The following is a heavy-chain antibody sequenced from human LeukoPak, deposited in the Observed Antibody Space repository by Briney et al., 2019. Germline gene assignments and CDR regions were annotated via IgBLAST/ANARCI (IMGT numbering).Heavy chain of an antibody. J-gene: IGHJ5*02. Sequence: SETLSLTCTVSGGSISSYYWSWIRQPAGKGLEWIGRIYTSGSTNYNPSLKSRVTISVDTSKNQFSLKLSSVTAADTAVYYCARGLLWFGELFSPRGNWFDPWGQGTLVTVSS. CDR2: IYTSGST. CDR1: GGSISSYY. V-gene: IGHV4-4*07. D-gene: IGHD3-10*01. CDR3: ARGLLWFGELFSPRGNWFDP.